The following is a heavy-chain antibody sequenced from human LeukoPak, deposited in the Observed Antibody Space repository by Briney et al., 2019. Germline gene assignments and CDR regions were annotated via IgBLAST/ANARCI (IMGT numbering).Heavy chain of an antibody. CDR3: ARDFSGDYYFDS. CDR2: IKNDGTTA. D-gene: IGHD7-27*01. V-gene: IGHV3-74*01. J-gene: IGHJ4*02. CDR1: GFTFSNYW. Sequence: GGSLRLSCAASGFTFSNYWMSWVRQAPGEGLVWVSLIKNDGTTAASADSVQGRFTFSRDNAKNTLYLQMNSLRAEDTAVYYRARDFSGDYYFDSWGQGTLVIVSS.